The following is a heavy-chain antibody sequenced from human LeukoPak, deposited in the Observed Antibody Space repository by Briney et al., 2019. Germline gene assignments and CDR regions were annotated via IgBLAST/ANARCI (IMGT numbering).Heavy chain of an antibody. V-gene: IGHV4-39*01. CDR1: GGSISSYY. Sequence: SETLSLTCTVSGGSISSYYWGWIRQPPGKGLEWIGSIYYSGSTYYNPSLKSRVTISVDTSKNQFSLKLSSVTAADTAVYYCASRQAIWFGELLGPIFDYWGQGTLVTVSS. D-gene: IGHD3-10*01. CDR2: IYYSGST. CDR3: ASRQAIWFGELLGPIFDY. J-gene: IGHJ4*02.